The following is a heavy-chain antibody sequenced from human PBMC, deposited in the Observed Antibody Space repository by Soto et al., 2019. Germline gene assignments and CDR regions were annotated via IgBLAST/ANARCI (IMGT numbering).Heavy chain of an antibody. V-gene: IGHV1-69*02. Sequence: QVQLVQSGAEVKKPGSSVKVSCKASGGTFSSYTISWVRQAPGQGLEWMGRIIPILGIANYVQKFQGRVTITADKSTSTAYMELSSLRSEDTAVYYCARSMIAAAYGMDVWGQGTTVTVSS. D-gene: IGHD6-13*01. CDR1: GGTFSSYT. J-gene: IGHJ6*02. CDR2: IIPILGIA. CDR3: ARSMIAAAYGMDV.